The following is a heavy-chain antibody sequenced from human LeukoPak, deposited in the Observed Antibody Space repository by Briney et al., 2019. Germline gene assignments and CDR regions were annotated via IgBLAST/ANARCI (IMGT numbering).Heavy chain of an antibody. V-gene: IGHV4-59*06. CDR2: IYYSGST. Sequence: SETLSLTCTVSGGSISSYYWSWIRQHPGKGLEWIGYIYYSGSTYYNPSLKSRVTISVDTSKNQFSLKLSSVTAADTAVYYCARDKGRYDILTGYSPNYGMDVWGQGTTVTVSS. J-gene: IGHJ6*02. D-gene: IGHD3-9*01. CDR3: ARDKGRYDILTGYSPNYGMDV. CDR1: GGSISSYY.